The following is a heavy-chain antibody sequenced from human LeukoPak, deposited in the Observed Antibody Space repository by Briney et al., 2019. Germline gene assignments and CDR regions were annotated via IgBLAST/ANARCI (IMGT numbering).Heavy chain of an antibody. D-gene: IGHD2-2*01. Sequence: SETLSLTCAVYGGSFSGYYWSWIRQPPGKGLEWIGEINHSGSTNYNPSLKSRVTISVDTSKNQFSLKLSSVTATDTAVYYCARGTRTFDPWGQGTLVTVSS. CDR3: ARGTRTFDP. CDR2: INHSGST. V-gene: IGHV4-34*01. J-gene: IGHJ5*02. CDR1: GGSFSGYY.